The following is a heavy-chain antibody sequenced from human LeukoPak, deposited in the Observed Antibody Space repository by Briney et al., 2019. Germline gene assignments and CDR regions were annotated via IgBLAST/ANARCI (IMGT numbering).Heavy chain of an antibody. CDR2: IRNDGSNK. CDR1: GFTFSSYG. J-gene: IGHJ4*02. CDR3: AKVAWATVIHDYFDY. V-gene: IGHV3-30*02. D-gene: IGHD2-21*02. Sequence: GGSLRLSCAASGFTFSSYGVHWVRQAPGKGLEWVAFIRNDGSNKYYADSVKGRFTVSRDNSKNTLYLQMNSLRAEDTAVYYCAKVAWATVIHDYFDYWGQGTLVTVSS.